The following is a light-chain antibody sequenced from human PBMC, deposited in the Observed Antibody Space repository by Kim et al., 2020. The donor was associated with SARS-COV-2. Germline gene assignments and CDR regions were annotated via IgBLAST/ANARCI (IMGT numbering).Light chain of an antibody. CDR3: QQYGDSPRT. J-gene: IGKJ1*01. CDR1: QKVISTY. Sequence: PGRGRAPPCGRSQKVISTYLAGYQHQPGQAPTLLIDGASSRATGIPDRFSGSGSGTDFTLTISRLEPEDVAVYYCQQYGDSPRTFGQGTKVDIK. V-gene: IGKV3-20*01. CDR2: GAS.